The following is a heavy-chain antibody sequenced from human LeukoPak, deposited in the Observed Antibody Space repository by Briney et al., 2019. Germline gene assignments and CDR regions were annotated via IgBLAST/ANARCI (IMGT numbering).Heavy chain of an antibody. V-gene: IGHV1-24*01. CDR3: VSFEVMTGFDY. CDR1: GYTLTELS. D-gene: IGHD3-16*01. Sequence: ASVTVSCKVSGYTLTELSMHRVRQAPGKGLEWMGGFDPEDGETIYAQKFQGGVTMTEDTSTDTAYMELSSLRSEDTAVYYCVSFEVMTGFDYWGQGTLVTVSS. CDR2: FDPEDGET. J-gene: IGHJ4*02.